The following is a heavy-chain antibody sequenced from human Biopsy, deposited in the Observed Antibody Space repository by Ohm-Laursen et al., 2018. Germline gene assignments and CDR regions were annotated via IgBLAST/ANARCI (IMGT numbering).Heavy chain of an antibody. D-gene: IGHD5-18*01. V-gene: IGHV3-30*18. CDR3: AKDRYNYTPIGGFSMDV. J-gene: IGHJ6*02. Sequence: SLRLSCSASGFSFSLYAMHWVRQAPGKGLEWVALIAYDGSYTKYTDSVKSRFTISRDNSRDTLYLQMSSLRAEDTAVYYCAKDRYNYTPIGGFSMDVWGQGTTVTVSS. CDR2: IAYDGSYT. CDR1: GFSFSLYA.